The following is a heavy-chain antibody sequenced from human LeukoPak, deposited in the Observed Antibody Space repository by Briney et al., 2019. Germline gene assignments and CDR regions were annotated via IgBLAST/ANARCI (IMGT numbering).Heavy chain of an antibody. V-gene: IGHV4-30-2*01. CDR3: ARDSPKRYSGSYFDY. Sequence: SETLSLTCTVSGGSISSGGYYWSWIRQPPGKDLERIGFIHDGGSTSYNSSLKSRVAISVDRSKNQFSLTLSSVTAADTAIYYCARDSPKRYSGSYFDYWGQGTLVTVSS. CDR2: IHDGGST. J-gene: IGHJ4*02. CDR1: GGSISSGGYY. D-gene: IGHD1-26*01.